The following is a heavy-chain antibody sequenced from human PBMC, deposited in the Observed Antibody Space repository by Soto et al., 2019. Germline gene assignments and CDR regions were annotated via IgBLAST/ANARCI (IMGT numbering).Heavy chain of an antibody. J-gene: IGHJ3*02. CDR1: GFTVSSNY. Sequence: PGGSLRLSCAASGFTVSSNYMSWVRQAPGKGLEWVSVIYSGGSTYYADSVKGRFTISRDNSKNTLYLQMNSLRAEDTAVYYCAREGRLLGYCTNGVCYGAFDSWGQGTMVTVSS. V-gene: IGHV3-66*01. D-gene: IGHD2-8*01. CDR3: AREGRLLGYCTNGVCYGAFDS. CDR2: IYSGGST.